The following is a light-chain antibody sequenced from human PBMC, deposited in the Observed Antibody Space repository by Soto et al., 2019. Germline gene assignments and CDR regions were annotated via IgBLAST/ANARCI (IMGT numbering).Light chain of an antibody. Sequence: DIVMTQSPDSLSVSLGERATINCKSSQTVFHTSYNKDFLAWYQHKPGQSPRLLIYGGSARATGIPARFSGGGSGAEYTLTISSLQSEDFAVYYCQQYNIWPPWTFGQGTKVDIK. CDR1: QTVFHTSYNKDF. J-gene: IGKJ1*01. CDR2: GGS. CDR3: QQYNIWPPWT. V-gene: IGKV4-1*01.